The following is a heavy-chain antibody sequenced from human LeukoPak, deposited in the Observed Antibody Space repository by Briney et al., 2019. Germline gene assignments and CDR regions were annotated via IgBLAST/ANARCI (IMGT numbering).Heavy chain of an antibody. D-gene: IGHD2-2*01. V-gene: IGHV3-30*04. CDR1: GFTFGTYS. J-gene: IGHJ4*02. Sequence: GGSLRLSCAASGFTFGTYSMHWVRQAPGKGLEWVAIISYDGSKKYYADSVKGRFTISRDNSKNTLFLEMNSLRPEDTAVYYCARDLKTAMDYFDYWGQGALVTVSS. CDR3: ARDLKTAMDYFDY. CDR2: ISYDGSKK.